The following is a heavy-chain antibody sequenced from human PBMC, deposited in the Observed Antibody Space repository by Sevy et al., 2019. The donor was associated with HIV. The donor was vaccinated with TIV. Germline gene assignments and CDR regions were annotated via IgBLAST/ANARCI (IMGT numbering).Heavy chain of an antibody. CDR1: GYTFTRYS. CDR2: INTNTGNP. CDR3: ARAEVDTAIEGFDY. Sequence: ASVKVSCKASGYTFTRYSMNCVRQAPGQGLEWIGWINTNTGNPTYAQAFTGRFVFSLDTSVSTAYLKISSLKAEDTAVYYCARAEVDTAIEGFDYWGQGSLVTVSS. V-gene: IGHV7-4-1*02. J-gene: IGHJ4*02. D-gene: IGHD5-18*01.